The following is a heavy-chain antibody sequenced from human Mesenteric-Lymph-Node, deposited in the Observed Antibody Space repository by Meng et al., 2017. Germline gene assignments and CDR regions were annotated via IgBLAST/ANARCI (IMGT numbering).Heavy chain of an antibody. CDR2: INLISETT. CDR3: ARDPCAGGSCYSWFDP. D-gene: IGHD2-15*01. Sequence: QGQLVQSGAEVKKPGASVKVSCKASGNTFATYYIHWVRQAPGQGLEWMGVINLISETTTYAQKFQGRVTVTRDTATSTVDMELSSLRSEDTAVYYCARDPCAGGSCYSWFDPWGQGTLVTVSS. V-gene: IGHV1-46*01. J-gene: IGHJ5*02. CDR1: GNTFATYY.